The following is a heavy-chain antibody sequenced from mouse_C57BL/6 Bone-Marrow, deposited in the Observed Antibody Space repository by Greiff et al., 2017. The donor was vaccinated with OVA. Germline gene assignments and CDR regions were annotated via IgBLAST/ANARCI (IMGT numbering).Heavy chain of an antibody. J-gene: IGHJ1*03. CDR3: ARHEDILPYGKYWYCDV. CDR2: FYPGSGSI. D-gene: IGHD2-1*01. Sequence: VQLQQSGAELVKPGASVKLSCKASGYTFTEYTIHWVKQRSGQGLEWIGWFYPGSGSIKYNEKFKDKATLTADKSSSTVYMELSRLTSEDSAVYFCARHEDILPYGKYWYCDVWGTGTTVTVSS. V-gene: IGHV1-62-2*01. CDR1: GYTFTEYT.